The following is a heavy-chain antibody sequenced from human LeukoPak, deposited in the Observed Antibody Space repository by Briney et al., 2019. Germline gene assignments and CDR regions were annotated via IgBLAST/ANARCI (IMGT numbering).Heavy chain of an antibody. CDR3: ARDRPQVDFDWLLTNDY. CDR1: GFSISGTY. CDR2: ISSSSSYI. V-gene: IGHV3-21*01. D-gene: IGHD3-9*01. J-gene: IGHJ4*02. Sequence: PGGSLTLSCEAAGFSISGTYMSWVRQTPGRGLEWVSSISSSSSYIYYADSVKGRFTISRDNAKNSLYLQMNSLRAEDTAVYYCARDRPQVDFDWLLTNDYWGQGTLVTVSS.